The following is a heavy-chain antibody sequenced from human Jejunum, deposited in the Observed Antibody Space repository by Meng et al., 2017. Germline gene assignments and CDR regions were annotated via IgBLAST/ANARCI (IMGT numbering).Heavy chain of an antibody. V-gene: IGHV4-59*02. CDR2: IHNSAGP. CDR3: ARDIREVGATYYLDY. J-gene: IGHJ4*02. CDR1: GASVSSYY. Sequence: SETLSLTCTVSGASVSSYYWSWIRQTPGKGLEWIGYIHNSAGPTYNPSLKSRVTMSVDTSKNQFSLKLSSVAAADTAVYYCARDIREVGATYYLDYWGQGTLVTVSS. D-gene: IGHD1-26*01.